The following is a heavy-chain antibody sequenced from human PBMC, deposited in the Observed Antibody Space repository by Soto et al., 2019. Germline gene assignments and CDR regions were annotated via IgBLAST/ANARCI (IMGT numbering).Heavy chain of an antibody. V-gene: IGHV1-18*01. D-gene: IGHD2-15*01. Sequence: QVQLVQSGAEVKKPGASVKVSCKDSGYTFTSYGISWVRQAPGQGLEWMGWISAYNGNTNYAQKLQGRVTMTTETTTSTAYMELRSLRSDDTAVYYWAREGYYCSGGSCYSAGGFAPWGQGTLVTVSS. CDR1: GYTFTSYG. CDR2: ISAYNGNT. CDR3: AREGYYCSGGSCYSAGGFAP. J-gene: IGHJ5*02.